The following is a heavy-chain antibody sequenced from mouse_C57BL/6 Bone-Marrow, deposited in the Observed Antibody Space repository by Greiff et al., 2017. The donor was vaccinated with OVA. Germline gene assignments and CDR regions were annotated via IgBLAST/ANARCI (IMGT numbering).Heavy chain of an antibody. CDR1: GFTFSDYG. CDR2: ISSGSSTI. J-gene: IGHJ4*01. D-gene: IGHD2-5*01. V-gene: IGHV5-17*01. CDR3: ARRDYSNYAMDY. Sequence: EVKLMESGGGLVKPGGSLKLSCAASGFTFSDYGMHWVRQAPEKGLEWVAYISSGSSTIYYAATVKGRFTISRDNAKNTLFLQMTSLRSEDTAMYYCARRDYSNYAMDYWGQGTSVTVSS.